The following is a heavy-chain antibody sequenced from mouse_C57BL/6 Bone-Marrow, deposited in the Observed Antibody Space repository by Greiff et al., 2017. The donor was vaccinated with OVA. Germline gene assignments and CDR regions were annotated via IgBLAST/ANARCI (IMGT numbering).Heavy chain of an antibody. D-gene: IGHD1-1*02. CDR3: TTRWDWYFDV. V-gene: IGHV14-4*01. Sequence: VQLQQSGAELVRPGASVKLSCTASGFNIKDDYMHWVKQRPEQGLEWIGWIDPENGDTEYASKFQGKATITADTSSNTAYLQLSSLTSEDTAVYYCTTRWDWYFDVWGTGTTVTVSS. CDR2: IDPENGDT. CDR1: GFNIKDDY. J-gene: IGHJ1*03.